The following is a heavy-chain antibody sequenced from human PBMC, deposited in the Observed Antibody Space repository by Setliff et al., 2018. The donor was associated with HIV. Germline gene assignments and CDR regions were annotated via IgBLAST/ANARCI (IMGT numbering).Heavy chain of an antibody. V-gene: IGHV3-48*01. D-gene: IGHD6-25*01. CDR1: GFTFSSYN. J-gene: IGHJ4*02. Sequence: GESLKISCAASGFTFSSYNMNWVRQAPGKGLEWVSYISSSSSTIYYADSVKGRFTISRDNAKNSLYLQMNSLRAEDTAVYYCARGRPFDYWGQGTLVTVSS. CDR3: ARGRPFDY. CDR2: ISSSSSTI.